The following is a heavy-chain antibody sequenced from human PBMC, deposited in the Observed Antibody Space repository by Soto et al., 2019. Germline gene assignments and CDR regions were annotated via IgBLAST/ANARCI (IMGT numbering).Heavy chain of an antibody. V-gene: IGHV5-51*01. CDR2: IYPGDSDT. J-gene: IGHJ5*02. CDR3: ARHLRKSWTMVRGVIIPNWFDP. Sequence: GESLKISCKGSGYSFTSYWIGWVRQMPGKGLEWMGIIYPGDSDTRYSPSFQGQVTISADKSISTAYLQWSSLKASDTAMYYCARHLRKSWTMVRGVIIPNWFDPWGQGTLVTVSS. D-gene: IGHD3-10*01. CDR1: GYSFTSYW.